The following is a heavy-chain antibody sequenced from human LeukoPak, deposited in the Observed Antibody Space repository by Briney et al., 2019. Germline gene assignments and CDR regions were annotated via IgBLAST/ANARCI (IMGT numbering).Heavy chain of an antibody. D-gene: IGHD3-22*01. CDR2: ISSSSSYI. V-gene: IGHV3-21*01. Sequence: PGGSLRLSCAASGFTFSSYSMNWVRQAPGKGLEWVSSISSSSSYIYYADSVKGRFTISRDNAKNSLYLQTNSLRAEDTAVYYCARKTLQYYYDSSGYGPFDYWGQGTLVTVSS. CDR1: GFTFSSYS. J-gene: IGHJ4*02. CDR3: ARKTLQYYYDSSGYGPFDY.